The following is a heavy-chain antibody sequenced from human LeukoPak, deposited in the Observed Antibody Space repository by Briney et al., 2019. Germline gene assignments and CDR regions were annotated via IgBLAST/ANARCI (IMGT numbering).Heavy chain of an antibody. CDR2: IYYSGST. CDR1: GGSISTYY. CDR3: ARGPYDYTNKDYYYMDV. V-gene: IGHV4-59*08. J-gene: IGHJ6*03. D-gene: IGHD4-11*01. Sequence: SETLSLTCTVSGGSISTYYWSWIRQPPGKGLEWIGYIYYSGSTNYNPSLKSRVTISVDTSKNQFSLKLSSVTAADTAVYYCARGPYDYTNKDYYYMDVWGKGTTVTVSS.